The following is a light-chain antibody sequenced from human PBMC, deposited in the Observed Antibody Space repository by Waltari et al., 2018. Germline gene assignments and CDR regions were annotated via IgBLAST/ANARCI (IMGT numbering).Light chain of an antibody. CDR3: QAWDSRTYV. J-gene: IGLJ1*01. V-gene: IGLV3-1*01. CDR2: QDS. CDR1: KLGDKY. Sequence: SYDLTQPPSVSVSPGQTASINCSGDKLGDKYACWYQQKPGQSPVLVIYQDSKRPSGIPERFSGSNSGNTATLTISGTQAMDEADYYCQAWDSRTYVFGTGTKVTVL.